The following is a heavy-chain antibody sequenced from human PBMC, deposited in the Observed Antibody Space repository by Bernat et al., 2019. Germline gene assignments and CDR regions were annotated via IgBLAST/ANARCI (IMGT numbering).Heavy chain of an antibody. V-gene: IGHV4-39*01. Sequence: QLQLQESGPGLVKPSETLSLTCTVSGGSISSSSYYWGWIRQPPGKGLEWLGSIYYSGSTYYNPSLKSRVTISVDTSKTQFSLKLSSVTAADTAVYYCAIPRYYEIWSGYRKTHDAFDIWGQGTMVPVSS. D-gene: IGHD3-3*01. CDR3: AIPRYYEIWSGYRKTHDAFDI. J-gene: IGHJ3*02. CDR1: GGSISSSSYY. CDR2: IYYSGST.